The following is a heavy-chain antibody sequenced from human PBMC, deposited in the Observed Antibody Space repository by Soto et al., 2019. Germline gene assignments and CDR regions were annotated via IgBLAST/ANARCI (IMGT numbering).Heavy chain of an antibody. J-gene: IGHJ4*02. CDR1: GFTFSSYE. D-gene: IGHD6-19*01. Sequence: AGGSLRLSCAASGFTFSSYEMNWVRQAPGKGLEWVSYISSSGSTVYYADSVKGRFTISRDNAKNSLYLQMNSLRAEDTAVYYCARDPSQVYDSSGWSTHFDYWGQGPWSPSPQ. CDR2: ISSSGSTV. V-gene: IGHV3-48*03. CDR3: ARDPSQVYDSSGWSTHFDY.